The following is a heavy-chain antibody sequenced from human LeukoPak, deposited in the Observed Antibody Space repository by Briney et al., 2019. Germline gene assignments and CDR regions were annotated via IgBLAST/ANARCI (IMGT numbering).Heavy chain of an antibody. Sequence: GGSLRLSCAASGFTFSSYAMHWVRQAPGKGLEWVAVISYDGSNKYYADSVKGRFTISRDNAKNSLYLQMNSLRAEDTAVYYCATDMVRGRMTWDPWGQGTLVTVSS. CDR1: GFTFSSYA. CDR3: ATDMVRGRMTWDP. CDR2: ISYDGSNK. D-gene: IGHD3-10*01. J-gene: IGHJ5*02. V-gene: IGHV3-30*04.